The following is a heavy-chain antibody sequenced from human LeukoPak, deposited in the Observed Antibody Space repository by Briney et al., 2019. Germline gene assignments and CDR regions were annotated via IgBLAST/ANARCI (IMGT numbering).Heavy chain of an antibody. D-gene: IGHD1-7*01. V-gene: IGHV3-7*01. Sequence: GGSLRLSCAASGFTFSNFAMSWVRQAPGKGLEWVANIKQDGSEKYYVDSVKGRFTISRDNAKNSLYLQMNSLRAEDTAVYYCAREEVWNFYNWFDPWGQGTLVTVSS. CDR3: AREEVWNFYNWFDP. CDR1: GFTFSNFA. J-gene: IGHJ5*02. CDR2: IKQDGSEK.